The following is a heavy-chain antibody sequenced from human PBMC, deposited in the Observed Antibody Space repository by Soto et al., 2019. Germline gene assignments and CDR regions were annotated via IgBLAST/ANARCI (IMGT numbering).Heavy chain of an antibody. Sequence: GESLKISCKGSGYSFTSYWIGWVRQMPGKDLEWMGIIYPGDSDTRYSPSFQGQVTISADKSLRTAYLQWTSLKASDTALYYCARNRSFKLGFYYDGMDVWGQGTTVTVSS. V-gene: IGHV5-51*01. CDR1: GYSFTSYW. CDR2: IYPGDSDT. CDR3: ARNRSFKLGFYYDGMDV. J-gene: IGHJ6*02. D-gene: IGHD6-6*01.